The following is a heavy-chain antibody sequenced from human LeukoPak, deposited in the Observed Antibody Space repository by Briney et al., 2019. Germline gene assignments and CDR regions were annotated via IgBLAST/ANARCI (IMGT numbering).Heavy chain of an antibody. D-gene: IGHD3-10*01. Sequence: GGSLRLSCAASGFTFSSYGMYWVRQAPGKGLEWVAFIRYDGSNKYYADSVKGRFTVSRDNSKNPLYLQMKGLRAEDTAVYYCVRGGFSPDRWGQGTLVTVSS. V-gene: IGHV3-30*02. J-gene: IGHJ5*02. CDR1: GFTFSSYG. CDR2: IRYDGSNK. CDR3: VRGGFSPDR.